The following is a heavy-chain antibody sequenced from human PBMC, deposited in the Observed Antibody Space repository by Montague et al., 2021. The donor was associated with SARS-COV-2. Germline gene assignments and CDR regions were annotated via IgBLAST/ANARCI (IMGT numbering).Heavy chain of an antibody. D-gene: IGHD3-22*01. Sequence: SETLSLTCVVSGGSISSINWWCWVRQPPGKGLEWIGEIYHSGSTNHNPSLKRRVTISLATSKNQFYLRLNAVTAADTAVYYCVSPSMILVLWGQGTLVTVSS. CDR1: GGSISSINW. J-gene: IGHJ4*02. CDR2: IYHSGST. V-gene: IGHV4-4*02. CDR3: VSPSMILVL.